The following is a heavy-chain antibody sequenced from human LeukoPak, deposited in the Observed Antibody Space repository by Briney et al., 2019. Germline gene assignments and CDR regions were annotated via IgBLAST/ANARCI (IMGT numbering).Heavy chain of an antibody. D-gene: IGHD3-22*01. CDR2: IIPILGIA. Sequence: ASVKVSCKASGGTFSSYAISWVRQAPGQGLEWMGRIIPILGIANYAQKFQGRVTITADKSTSTAYMELSSLRSEDTAVYYCARDRDYDSSGPTGYWGQGTLVTVSS. V-gene: IGHV1-69*04. J-gene: IGHJ4*02. CDR1: GGTFSSYA. CDR3: ARDRDYDSSGPTGY.